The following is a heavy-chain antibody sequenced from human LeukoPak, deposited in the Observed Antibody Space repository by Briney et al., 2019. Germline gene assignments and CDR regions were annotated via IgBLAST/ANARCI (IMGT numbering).Heavy chain of an antibody. CDR2: IYPGDYDT. Sequence: GEPLKISCKGSGYSFTSYWLGWVRQMPGKGLEWMGIIYPGDYDTRNSPSFQGQVTTSSDKSISTAYLQWSSLKASDTAMYYCARLMNYYDSSGYSPSAVDYWGQGTLVTVSS. D-gene: IGHD3-22*01. J-gene: IGHJ4*02. CDR1: GYSFTSYW. V-gene: IGHV5-51*01. CDR3: ARLMNYYDSSGYSPSAVDY.